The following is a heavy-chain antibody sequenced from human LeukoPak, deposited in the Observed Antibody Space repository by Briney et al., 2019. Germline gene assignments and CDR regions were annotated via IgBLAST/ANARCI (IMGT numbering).Heavy chain of an antibody. Sequence: SETLSLTCTVSGGSISSSSYYWGWIRQPPGKGLEWIGSIYYSGSTYYNPSLKSRVTISVDTSKNQFSLKLSSVTAADTAVYYCARHLASLWFGELKDWGQGTLVTVSP. V-gene: IGHV4-39*01. CDR1: GGSISSSSYY. J-gene: IGHJ4*02. D-gene: IGHD3-10*01. CDR2: IYYSGST. CDR3: ARHLASLWFGELKD.